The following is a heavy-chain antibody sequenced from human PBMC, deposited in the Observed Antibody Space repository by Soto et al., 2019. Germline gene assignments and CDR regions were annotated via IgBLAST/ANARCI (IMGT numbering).Heavy chain of an antibody. J-gene: IGHJ6*03. CDR3: AKDGGYCSSTSCYAVDYYYMDV. CDR1: GFTFSSYA. Sequence: EVQLLESGGGLVQPGGSLRLSCAASGFTFSSYAMSWVRQAPGKGLEWVSAISGSGGSTYYADSVKGRFTISRDNSKNTLYLQMNSLRAEDPAVYYCAKDGGYCSSTSCYAVDYYYMDVWGKGTTVTVSS. CDR2: ISGSGGST. V-gene: IGHV3-23*01. D-gene: IGHD2-2*01.